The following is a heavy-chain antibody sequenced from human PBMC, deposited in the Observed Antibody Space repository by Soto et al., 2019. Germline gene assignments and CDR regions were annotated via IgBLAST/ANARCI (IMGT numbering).Heavy chain of an antibody. CDR1: GGSISSYY. CDR3: ARQGPYGSGSSSVYYYYDMDV. D-gene: IGHD3-10*01. V-gene: IGHV4-59*08. J-gene: IGHJ6*02. Sequence: SETLSLTCTVSGGSISSYYWSWIRQPPGKGLEWIGYIYYSGSTNYNPSLKSRVTISVDTSKNQFSLKLSSVTAADTAVYYCARQGPYGSGSSSVYYYYDMDVWGQGTTVTVSS. CDR2: IYYSGST.